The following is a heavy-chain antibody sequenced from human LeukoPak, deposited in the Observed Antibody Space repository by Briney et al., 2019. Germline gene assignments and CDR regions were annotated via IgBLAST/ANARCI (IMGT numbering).Heavy chain of an antibody. CDR3: ARGCYGSGSYYTPTRPYYYYYYMDV. J-gene: IGHJ6*03. V-gene: IGHV4-59*02. CDR1: GASVSKYY. Sequence: SETLSLTCTVSGASVSKYYWSWIRQPPGKGLEWIGYIDYSGSTKYNPSLKSRVTISVDTSKNQFSLKLTSVTAADTAVYYCARGCYGSGSYYTPTRPYYYYYYMDVWGQGTTVPISS. CDR2: IDYSGST. D-gene: IGHD3-10*01.